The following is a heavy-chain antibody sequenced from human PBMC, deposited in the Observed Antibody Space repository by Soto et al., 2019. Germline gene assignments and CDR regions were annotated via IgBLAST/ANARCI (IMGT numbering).Heavy chain of an antibody. CDR1: GGSISNHY. J-gene: IGHJ5*02. CDR3: KREGYCSSTSCPFDP. V-gene: IGHV4-59*11. CDR2: IYYNGNT. Sequence: SETLSLTCTVSGGSISNHYWSWIRQPPGKGLEWIGYIYYNGNTNYNPSLKSRVTMSVDTSKNQISLKLSSVTDADTAVYYCKREGYCSSTSCPFDPWGQGTLVTVSS. D-gene: IGHD2-2*01.